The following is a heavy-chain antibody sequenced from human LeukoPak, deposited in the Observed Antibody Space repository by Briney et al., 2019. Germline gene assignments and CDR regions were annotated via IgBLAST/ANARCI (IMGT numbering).Heavy chain of an antibody. V-gene: IGHV4-59*08. CDR3: ARSYSFGELPAFDY. CDR1: GGSISTYH. D-gene: IGHD3-10*01. J-gene: IGHJ4*02. Sequence: SETLSLTCAVSGGSISTYHWSWIRQPPGKGLEWIGYISYSGSTNYNPSLKSRVTISVDTSKSQFSLKLSSVTAADTAVYYCARSYSFGELPAFDYWGQGTLVTVSS. CDR2: ISYSGST.